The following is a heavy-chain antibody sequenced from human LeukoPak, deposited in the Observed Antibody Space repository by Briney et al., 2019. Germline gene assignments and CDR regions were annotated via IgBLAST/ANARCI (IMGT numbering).Heavy chain of an antibody. Sequence: PGGSLRLSCAASGFTFSSLWMSWVRQGPGKGLEWVSSMSSDGRDTRYADSVRGRFTMSRDNAKNSLYLQMNNLRVEDTATYYCAGEPRQLAYWGQGTLVTVSS. D-gene: IGHD6-6*01. CDR2: MSSDGRDT. V-gene: IGHV3-7*03. CDR1: GFTFSSLW. J-gene: IGHJ4*02. CDR3: AGEPRQLAY.